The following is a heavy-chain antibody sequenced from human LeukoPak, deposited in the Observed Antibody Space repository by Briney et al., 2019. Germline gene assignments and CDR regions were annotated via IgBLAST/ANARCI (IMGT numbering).Heavy chain of an antibody. CDR1: GYNYKTYG. CDR3: VFGECTRTSCYPRRDY. V-gene: IGHV1-18*01. J-gene: IGHJ4*02. CDR2: INAYSGNT. Sequence: GASVKVSCKASGYNYKTYGISWVRQAPGQGLEWMGWINAYSGNTAYNQSVQGRLTMATDTSTTTAYMELRSLRSDDTATYYCVFGECTRTSCYPRRDYWGQGTLVTVSS. D-gene: IGHD3-16*01.